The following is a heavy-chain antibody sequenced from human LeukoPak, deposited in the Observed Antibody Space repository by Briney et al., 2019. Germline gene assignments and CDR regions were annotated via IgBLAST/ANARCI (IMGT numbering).Heavy chain of an antibody. CDR1: GFTFSSYA. V-gene: IGHV3-23*01. J-gene: IGHJ4*02. Sequence: AGSLRLSCTASGFTFSSYAMIWVRQAPGKGLEWVSTISGSGGSTYYADSVKGRFTISRDNSRNTLYLQMNSLRAEDTAVYYCAKDGVYNYALGSFDYWGQGTLVTVSS. CDR2: ISGSGGST. D-gene: IGHD3-10*01. CDR3: AKDGVYNYALGSFDY.